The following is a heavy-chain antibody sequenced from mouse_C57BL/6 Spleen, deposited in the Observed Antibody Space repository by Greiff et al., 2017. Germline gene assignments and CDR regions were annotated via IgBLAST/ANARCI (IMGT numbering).Heavy chain of an antibody. V-gene: IGHV1-85*01. CDR3: ARANWDVSGGFAY. Sequence: VKLQQSGPELVKPGASVKLSCKASGYTFTSYDINWVKQRPGQGLEWIGWIYPRDGSTKYNEKFKGKATLTVDTSSSTAYMELHSLTSEDSAVYFCARANWDVSGGFAYWGQGTLVTVSA. J-gene: IGHJ3*01. CDR2: IYPRDGST. CDR1: GYTFTSYD. D-gene: IGHD4-1*01.